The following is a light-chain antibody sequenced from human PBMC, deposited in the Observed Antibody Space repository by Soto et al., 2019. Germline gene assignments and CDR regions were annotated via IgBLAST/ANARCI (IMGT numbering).Light chain of an antibody. CDR2: AAS. CDR1: QRMSNY. V-gene: IGKV1-39*01. J-gene: IGKJ2*01. CDR3: QQSYSTPYT. Sequence: DIQMTQSPSSLAASVGDRVTITFRASQRMSNYLNWYQHKPGKAPKVLIYAASTLQSGVPSRFSGRGSGTDFTLTISSLQPEDFATYHCQQSYSTPYTFGQGTKLEIK.